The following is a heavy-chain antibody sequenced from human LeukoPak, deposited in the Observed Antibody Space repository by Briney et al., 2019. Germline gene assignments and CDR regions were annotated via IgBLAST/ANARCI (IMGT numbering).Heavy chain of an antibody. V-gene: IGHV3-23*01. D-gene: IGHD7-27*01. CDR3: ARRGPNWGFFDY. J-gene: IGHJ4*02. CDR1: GFTFSNHA. CDR2: ISGSGDST. Sequence: GGSLRLSCAASGFTFSNHAMSWVRQAPSKGLEWVSTISGSGDSTYYADSVKGRFTISGDNSKNTLYLQMNSLRAEDTAVYYCARRGPNWGFFDYWGRGTLVTVSS.